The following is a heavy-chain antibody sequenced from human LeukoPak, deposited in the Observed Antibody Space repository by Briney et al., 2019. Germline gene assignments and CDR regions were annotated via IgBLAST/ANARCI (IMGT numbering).Heavy chain of an antibody. Sequence: PSETLSLTCTVSGGSISSYYWSWIRQPAGKGLEWIGRIYTSGSTNYNPSLKSRVTMSVDTSKNQFSLKLSSVTAADTAVYYCARGRISSTWDPQDAFDIWGQGTLVTVSS. CDR1: GGSISSYY. CDR3: ARGRISSTWDPQDAFDI. CDR2: IYTSGST. D-gene: IGHD6-13*01. V-gene: IGHV4-4*07. J-gene: IGHJ3*02.